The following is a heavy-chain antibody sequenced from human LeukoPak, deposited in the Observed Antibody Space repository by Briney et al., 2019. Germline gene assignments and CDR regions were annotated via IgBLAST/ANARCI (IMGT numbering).Heavy chain of an antibody. Sequence: ASVTVSCKSSGYTFTSYYMHWVRQAPGQGLGWMGIINPSGGSTSYAQKFQGRVTMTRDTSTSTVYMELSSLRSEDTAVYYCARDGYCSGGSCTRNYYYYGMDVWGQGTTVTVSS. D-gene: IGHD2-15*01. J-gene: IGHJ6*02. CDR1: GYTFTSYY. CDR2: INPSGGST. V-gene: IGHV1-46*01. CDR3: ARDGYCSGGSCTRNYYYYGMDV.